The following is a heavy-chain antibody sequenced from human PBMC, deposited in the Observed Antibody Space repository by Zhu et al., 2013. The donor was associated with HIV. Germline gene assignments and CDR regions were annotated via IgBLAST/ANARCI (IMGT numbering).Heavy chain of an antibody. D-gene: IGHD3-22*01. CDR3: ARPPHDSSGYYSLYYYYGMDV. Sequence: QVQLVQSGAEVKKPGSSVKVSCKASGGTFSSYAISWVRQAPGQGLEWMGGIIPIFGTANYAQKFQGRVTITADKSTSTAYMELSSLRSEDTAVYYCARPPHDSSGYYSLYYYYGMDVWGQGTTVTVSS. CDR2: IIPIFGTA. J-gene: IGHJ6*02. CDR1: GGTFSSYA. V-gene: IGHV1-69*06.